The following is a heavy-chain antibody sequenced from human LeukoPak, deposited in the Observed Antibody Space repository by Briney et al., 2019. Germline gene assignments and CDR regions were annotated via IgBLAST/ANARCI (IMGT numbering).Heavy chain of an antibody. CDR3: ARDSDDSSGYNWFDP. V-gene: IGHV4-59*01. D-gene: IGHD3-22*01. CDR2: IYYSGST. CDR1: GGSISSYY. Sequence: PSETLSLTCTVSGGSISSYYWSWIRQPPGKGLEWIGYIYYSGSTNYNPSLKSRVTMSVDTSKNQFSLKLSSVTAADAAVYYCARDSDDSSGYNWFDPWGQGTLVTVSS. J-gene: IGHJ5*02.